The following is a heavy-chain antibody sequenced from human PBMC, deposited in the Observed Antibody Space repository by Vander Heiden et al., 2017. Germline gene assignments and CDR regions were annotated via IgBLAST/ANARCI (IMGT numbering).Heavy chain of an antibody. CDR2: ISSSRRYI. CDR3: ARKRSYVDY. V-gene: IGHV3-21*01. Sequence: EVQLVESGGGLVKPGGSLRLSCAASGFTFSSYSMNWVRQAPGKGLEWVSSISSSRRYIDDADSVKGRFTISRDKAKNSMYMKMNRLRAEDTAVYYCARKRSYVDYWGQGTMVTVYS. CDR1: GFTFSSYS. J-gene: IGHJ4*02. D-gene: IGHD4-17*01.